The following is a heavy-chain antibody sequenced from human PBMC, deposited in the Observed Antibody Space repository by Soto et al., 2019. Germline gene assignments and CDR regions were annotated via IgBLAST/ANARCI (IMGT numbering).Heavy chain of an antibody. CDR1: GDSVSSGSYY. J-gene: IGHJ3*02. D-gene: IGHD3-16*02. CDR2: IYYSGNT. CDR3: ARDFWGTYRRDAFDI. Sequence: PSETLSLTCTVSGDSVSSGSYYWSWIRHPPGKGLEWIGYIYYSGNTNYNPSLKSRVTISVDTSKNQFSLKLSSVTAADTAVYYCARDFWGTYRRDAFDIWGQGTMVTVSS. V-gene: IGHV4-61*01.